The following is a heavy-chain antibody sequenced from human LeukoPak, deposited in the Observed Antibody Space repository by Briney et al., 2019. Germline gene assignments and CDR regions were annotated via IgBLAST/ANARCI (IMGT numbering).Heavy chain of an antibody. CDR1: GFTFNTYA. CDR3: ANFHCSTTSCHLSGYFQY. V-gene: IGHV3-23*01. Sequence: PGGSLRLSCAAPGFTFNTYAMSWVRQAPGKGLEWVSAISGSGGSTFYADPVKGRFTISRDYSKNTLYLQMNSLRAEDTAVYYCANFHCSTTSCHLSGYFQYWGQGTLVTVSS. D-gene: IGHD2-2*01. CDR2: ISGSGGST. J-gene: IGHJ1*01.